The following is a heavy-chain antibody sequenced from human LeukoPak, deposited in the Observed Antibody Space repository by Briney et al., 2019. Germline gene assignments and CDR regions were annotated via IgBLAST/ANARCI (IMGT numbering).Heavy chain of an antibody. CDR1: GFTFSSYA. CDR2: ISGSGGST. V-gene: IGHV3-23*01. CDR3: ARERVTIFGVVMSEAFDI. J-gene: IGHJ3*02. Sequence: GGSLRLSCAASGFTFSSYAMNWVRQAPGKGLEWVSAISGSGGSTYYADSVKGRFTISRDNSKNTLYLQMNSLRAEDTAVYYCARERVTIFGVVMSEAFDIWGQGTMVTVSS. D-gene: IGHD3-3*01.